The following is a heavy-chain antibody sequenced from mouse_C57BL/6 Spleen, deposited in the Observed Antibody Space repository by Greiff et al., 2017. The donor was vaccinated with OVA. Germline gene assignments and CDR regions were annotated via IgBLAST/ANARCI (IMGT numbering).Heavy chain of an antibody. V-gene: IGHV1-72*01. CDR3: ARGVYDYDWYFDV. J-gene: IGHJ1*03. CDR1: GYTFTSYW. Sequence: QVQLQQPGAELVKPGASVKLSCKASGYTFTSYWMHWVKQRPGRGLEWIGRIDPNSGGTKYNEKFKSKATLTVDKPSSTAYMQLSSLTSEDSAVYYCARGVYDYDWYFDVWGTGTTVTVSS. CDR2: IDPNSGGT. D-gene: IGHD2-4*01.